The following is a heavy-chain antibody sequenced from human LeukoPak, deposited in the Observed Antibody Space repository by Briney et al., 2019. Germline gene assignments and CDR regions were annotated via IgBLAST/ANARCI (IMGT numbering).Heavy chain of an antibody. Sequence: ASVKVSCKASGGTFISYAINWVRQATGQGLEWMGWMNPNSGNTGSAQRFQGRVTMTRNTSISTAYMELSSLRSEDTAVYYCARALRVGRYSADYWGQGTLVTVSS. CDR1: GGTFISYA. CDR2: MNPNSGNT. V-gene: IGHV1-8*02. J-gene: IGHJ4*02. D-gene: IGHD2-15*01. CDR3: ARALRVGRYSADY.